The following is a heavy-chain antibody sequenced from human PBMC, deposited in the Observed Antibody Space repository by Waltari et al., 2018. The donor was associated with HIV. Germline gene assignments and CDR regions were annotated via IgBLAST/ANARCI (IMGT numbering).Heavy chain of an antibody. Sequence: EVQLVESGGGLVKPGGSLRLSCAGSGFTFSNYNINWVPQAPGKGLEWVSSISTRSTNIHSADSFKGRFTNSRDNAKNSVYLQMNTLRAEDTAVYYCARGHDYGDYWGQGTLVTVSS. CDR1: GFTFSNYN. V-gene: IGHV3-21*01. J-gene: IGHJ4*02. CDR2: ISTRSTNI. CDR3: ARGHDYGDY.